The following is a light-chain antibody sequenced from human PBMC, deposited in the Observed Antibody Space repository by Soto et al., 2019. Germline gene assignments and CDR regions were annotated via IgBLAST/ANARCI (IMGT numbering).Light chain of an antibody. CDR2: DVS. CDR1: SSDVGGYNY. J-gene: IGLJ1*01. Sequence: QSVLTQPRSVSGSHGPSVTISCTGTSSDVGGYNYVSWYQQHPGKAPKLMIYDVSKRPSGVPDRFSGSKSGNTASLTISGLQAEDEADYYCCSYAGSYVFGTGTNFTVL. V-gene: IGLV2-11*01. CDR3: CSYAGSYV.